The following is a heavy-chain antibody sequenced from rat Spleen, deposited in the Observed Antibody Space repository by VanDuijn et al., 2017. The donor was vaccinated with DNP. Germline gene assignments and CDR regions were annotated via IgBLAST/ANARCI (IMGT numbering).Heavy chain of an antibody. CDR1: GYSITTNY. D-gene: IGHD1-5*01. Sequence: EVQLQESGPGLVKPSQSLSLTCSVTGYSITTNYWGWIRKFPGNKMEWVGHINYSARTTYNPSLKSRISITRDTSKNQFFLQLNSVTTEDTATYYCARWYNYFDYWGQGVMVTVSS. CDR2: INYSART. CDR3: ARWYNYFDY. J-gene: IGHJ2*01. V-gene: IGHV3-1*01.